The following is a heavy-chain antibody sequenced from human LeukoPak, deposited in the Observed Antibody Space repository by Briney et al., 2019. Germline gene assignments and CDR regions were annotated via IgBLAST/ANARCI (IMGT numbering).Heavy chain of an antibody. V-gene: IGHV3-21*01. CDR1: GFTFSSYS. Sequence: GRSLRLSCAASGFTFSSYSMNWVRPAPGKGLEWVSSISSSSSYIYYADSVKGRFTISRDNAKNSLYLQMNSLRAEDTAVYYCARDKSGWQGYYYYYMDVWGKGTTVTVSS. D-gene: IGHD6-19*01. CDR3: ARDKSGWQGYYYYYMDV. CDR2: ISSSSSYI. J-gene: IGHJ6*03.